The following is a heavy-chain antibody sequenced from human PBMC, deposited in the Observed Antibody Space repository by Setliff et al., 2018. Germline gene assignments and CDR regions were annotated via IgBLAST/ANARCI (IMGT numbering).Heavy chain of an antibody. CDR2: IYYSGSA. V-gene: IGHV4-39*01. Sequence: PSETLSLTCTVSGGSISSRSYWGWVRQPPAKGLEWFGTIYYSGSAYSSPSLKSRVTISVDTSKNQFSLKLTSVTAADTAVYYCAGRGVYYDSSGNFDYWGQGTLVTVSS. J-gene: IGHJ4*02. D-gene: IGHD3-22*01. CDR1: GGSISSRSY. CDR3: AGRGVYYDSSGNFDY.